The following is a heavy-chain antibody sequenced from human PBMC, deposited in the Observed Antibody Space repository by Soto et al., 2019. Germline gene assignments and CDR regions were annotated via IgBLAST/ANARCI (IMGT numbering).Heavy chain of an antibody. CDR3: LPGTGVGCDYC. V-gene: IGHV3-15*01. Sequence: EVQLVESGGGLVKPGTSLTLSCSTSAFSFPGAWLHWVRQGTGKGQEWVGRIKGKTEGATTDYAAPVKARCTISRDDSNQAVNLQMNCQLAGDTGVYYCLPGTGVGCDYCGGQGTLVTVSS. D-gene: IGHD2-21*01. CDR2: IKGKTEGATT. CDR1: AFSFPGAW. J-gene: IGHJ4*02.